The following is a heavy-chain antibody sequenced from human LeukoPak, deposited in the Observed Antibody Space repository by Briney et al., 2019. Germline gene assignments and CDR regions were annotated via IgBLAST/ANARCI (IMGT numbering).Heavy chain of an antibody. V-gene: IGHV4-59*01. CDR3: ARDTDYSNYRWFDP. CDR2: IYYSGST. J-gene: IGHJ5*02. CDR1: GGSISSYY. Sequence: PLETLSLTCTVSGGSISSYYWSWIRQPPGKGLEWIGYIYYSGSTNYNPSLKSRVTISVDTSKNQFSLKLSSVTAADTAVYYCARDTDYSNYRWFDPWGQGTLVTVSS. D-gene: IGHD4-11*01.